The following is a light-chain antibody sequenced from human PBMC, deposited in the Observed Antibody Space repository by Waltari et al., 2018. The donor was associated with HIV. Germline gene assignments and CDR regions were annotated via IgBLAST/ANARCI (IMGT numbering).Light chain of an antibody. Sequence: QSVLTQPPSASGTPGQRVTISCSGGSFNIGSNYVSWYQQFPGTAPRLFIYRNTLRSSWVPDRFSGSKYATSASLAISGLRSEDEAEYFCAAWDDSVSGRVFGGGTKLTVL. CDR3: AAWDDSVSGRV. CDR2: RNT. J-gene: IGLJ3*02. V-gene: IGLV1-47*01. CDR1: SFNIGSNY.